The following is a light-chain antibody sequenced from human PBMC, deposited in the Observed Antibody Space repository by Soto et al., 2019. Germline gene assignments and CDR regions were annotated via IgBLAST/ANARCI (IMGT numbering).Light chain of an antibody. CDR1: NSDIGSNT. V-gene: IGLV1-44*01. Sequence: QSVLTQPPSASGTPGQRVTISCSGSNSDIGSNTVNWYQQFPGAAPKLLIYSNNQRPSGVPDRFSGSKSGTSASLAISGLQSEDDADYYCATWDDSLFGHVFGTGNKV. CDR2: SNN. J-gene: IGLJ1*01. CDR3: ATWDDSLFGHV.